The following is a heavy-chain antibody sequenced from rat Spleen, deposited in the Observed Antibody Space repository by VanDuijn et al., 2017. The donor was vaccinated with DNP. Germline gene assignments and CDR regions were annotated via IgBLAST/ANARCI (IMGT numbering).Heavy chain of an antibody. CDR2: IWGDGST. Sequence: VQLVESGGGLVQPGRSLKLSCAASGFTFSDYNMAWVRQAPGKGLEWMGIIWGDGSTNYNSALKSRLRISRDTSKSQVFLTMNSLQTDDTAVYYCMVSTFAYWGQGTLVTVSS. V-gene: IGHV2-77*01. CDR3: MVSTFAY. J-gene: IGHJ3*01. CDR1: GFTFSDYN. D-gene: IGHD1-1*01.